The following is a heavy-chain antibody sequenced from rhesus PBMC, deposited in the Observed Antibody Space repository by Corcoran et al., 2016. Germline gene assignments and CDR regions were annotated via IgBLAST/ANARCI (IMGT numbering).Heavy chain of an antibody. CDR1: GGSISDDYY. V-gene: IGHV4-106*01. D-gene: IGHD6-31*01. CDR2: SNGRGGGT. J-gene: IGHJ4*01. Sequence: QVQLQESGPGLVKPSETLSLTCAVSGGSISDDYYWSWIRQPPGKGLEWIGDSNGRGGGTNYSPSLKNRVPISIDTSKNQFSLKLSCVTAADTAVYYCAGGYSSGWYYFDYWGQGVLVTVSS. CDR3: AGGYSSGWYYFDY.